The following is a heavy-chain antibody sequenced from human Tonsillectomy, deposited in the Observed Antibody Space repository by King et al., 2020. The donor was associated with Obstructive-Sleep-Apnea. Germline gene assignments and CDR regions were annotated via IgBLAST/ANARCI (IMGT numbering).Heavy chain of an antibody. J-gene: IGHJ4*02. CDR3: VRDHNWAFDS. D-gene: IGHD1-20*01. Sequence: QLVQSGGGLVQPGGSLRLSCAASGFNFGDYSMNWVRQAPGKGLVWISYIFTSNYLTSSADSVRGRFTVSRDSAKNSLFLQMNSLSVDDTAVYYCVRDHNWAFDSWGQGTLVTVSP. CDR1: GFNFGDYS. V-gene: IGHV3-48*01. CDR2: IFTSNYLT.